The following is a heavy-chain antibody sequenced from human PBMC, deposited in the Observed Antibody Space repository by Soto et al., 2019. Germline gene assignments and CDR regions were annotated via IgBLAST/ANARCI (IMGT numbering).Heavy chain of an antibody. CDR1: GGSISSGGYY. CDR2: IYYSGST. Sequence: SETLSLTCTVSGGSISSGGYYWSWIRQHPGKGLERIGYIYYSGSTYYNPSLKSRVTISVDTSKNQFSLKLSSVTAADTAVYYCARDQRAYYDILTVGFDPWGQGTLVTVSS. D-gene: IGHD3-9*01. CDR3: ARDQRAYYDILTVGFDP. V-gene: IGHV4-31*03. J-gene: IGHJ5*02.